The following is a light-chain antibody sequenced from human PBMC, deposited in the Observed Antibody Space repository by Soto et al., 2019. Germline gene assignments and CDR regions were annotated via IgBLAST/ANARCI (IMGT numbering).Light chain of an antibody. V-gene: IGKV3-11*01. CDR1: QSVSSY. CDR3: QQRSNWPWT. CDR2: DTS. J-gene: IGKJ4*01. Sequence: EIVWTQSPATLSLSPGERATLSCRASQSVSSYLAWYQQKPGQSPRLLIYDTSNMATGIPAWFSGSGSGTDFTLTISSLEPEDFALYYCQQRSNWPWTFGGGTKVEIK.